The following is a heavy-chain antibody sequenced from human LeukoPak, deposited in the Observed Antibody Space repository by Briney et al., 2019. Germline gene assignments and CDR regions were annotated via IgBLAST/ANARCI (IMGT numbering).Heavy chain of an antibody. CDR1: GYSISSTYY. CDR3: ARVNAPVATFDY. V-gene: IGHV4-38-2*02. J-gene: IGHJ4*02. CDR2: ISHSGNT. D-gene: IGHD1-1*01. Sequence: SETLSLTCTVSGYSISSTYYGAWIRQPPGKGLEWIGTISHSGNTYYTPSLESRLTISLDTSKKHFSLRLSSVTAADTAVYYCARVNAPVATFDYWGLGTLVAVSS.